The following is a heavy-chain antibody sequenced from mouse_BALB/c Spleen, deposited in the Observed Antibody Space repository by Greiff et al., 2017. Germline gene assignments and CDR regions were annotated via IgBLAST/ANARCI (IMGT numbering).Heavy chain of an antibody. Sequence: QVQLQQPGAELVKPGASVKLSCKASGYTFTSYWMHWVKQRPGQGLEWIGEINPSNGRTNYNEKFKSKATLTVDKSSSTAYMQLSSLTSEDSAVYYCARGGYLYYFDYWGQGTTLTVSS. V-gene: IGHV1S81*02. D-gene: IGHD2-3*01. CDR2: INPSNGRT. CDR3: ARGGYLYYFDY. J-gene: IGHJ2*01. CDR1: GYTFTSYW.